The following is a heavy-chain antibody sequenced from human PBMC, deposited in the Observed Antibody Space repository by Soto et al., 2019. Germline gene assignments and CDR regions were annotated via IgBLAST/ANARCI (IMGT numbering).Heavy chain of an antibody. D-gene: IGHD4-17*01. V-gene: IGHV3-33*01. J-gene: IGHJ6*02. CDR1: GFTFSSYG. Sequence: GGSLRLSCAASGFTFSSYGMHWVRQAPGKGLEWVAVIWYDGSNKYYADSVKGRFTISRDNSKNTLYLQMNSLRAEDTAVYYCARDEPLRNYGMDVWGQGTTVTVSS. CDR3: ARDEPLRNYGMDV. CDR2: IWYDGSNK.